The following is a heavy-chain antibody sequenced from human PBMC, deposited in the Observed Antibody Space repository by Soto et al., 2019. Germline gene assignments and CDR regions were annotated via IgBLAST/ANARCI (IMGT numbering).Heavy chain of an antibody. J-gene: IGHJ5*02. V-gene: IGHV4-34*01. CDR1: GGSFSGYY. D-gene: IGHD6-6*01. Sequence: QVQLQQWGAGLLKPSETLSLTCAVYGGSFSGYYWSWIRQPPGKGLEWIGEINHSGSTNYNPSLKSRVTISVDTSKNQFSLKLSSVTAADTAVYYCARMWGIAARPSQPNWFDPWGQGTLVTVSS. CDR2: INHSGST. CDR3: ARMWGIAARPSQPNWFDP.